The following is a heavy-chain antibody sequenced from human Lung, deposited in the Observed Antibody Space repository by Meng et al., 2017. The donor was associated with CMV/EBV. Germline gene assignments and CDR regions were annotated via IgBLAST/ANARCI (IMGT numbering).Heavy chain of an antibody. V-gene: IGHV4-38-2*02. D-gene: IGHD3-10*01. CDR2: IYHSGTT. CDR1: GYPITNGFY. CDR3: AREFGSTYYGSGTPYS. Sequence: SETLSLTCTVSGYPITNGFYWAWIRQPPGKGLEWIGTIYHSGTTYYNPSLKSRVTISVDTSKNKFSLNLRSVTAADTAVYFCAREFGSTYYGSGTPYSWGRGXLVTVSS. J-gene: IGHJ5*02.